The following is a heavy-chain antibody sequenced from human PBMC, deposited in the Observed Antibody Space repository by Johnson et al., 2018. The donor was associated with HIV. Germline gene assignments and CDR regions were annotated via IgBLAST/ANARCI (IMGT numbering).Heavy chain of an antibody. CDR1: GLTFSSYA. CDR3: ARDVGAFDI. Sequence: HVQLVESGGGVVQPGRSLRLSCAASGLTFSSYAMHWVRQAPGKGLEWVAVISYDGSNKYYADSVKGRFTISRDNSKNTLYLQMNSLRTEDTAVYYCARDVGAFDIWGQGTMVTVSS. V-gene: IGHV3-30*04. CDR2: ISYDGSNK. J-gene: IGHJ3*02.